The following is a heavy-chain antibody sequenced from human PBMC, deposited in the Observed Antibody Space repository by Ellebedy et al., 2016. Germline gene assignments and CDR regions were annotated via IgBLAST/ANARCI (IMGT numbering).Heavy chain of an antibody. CDR1: RFSFSSYS. CDR3: ARDSKRVDAFDI. D-gene: IGHD6-25*01. V-gene: IGHV3-30*03. J-gene: IGHJ3*02. CDR2: ITHDGSNS. Sequence: GESLKTSCEASRFSFSSYSMIWVRQAPGKGLEWLAVITHDGSNSYYADSVRGRFTISRDNSKNSLSLQMSSLGPEDTAVYYCARDSKRVDAFDIWGQGTMVTVSS.